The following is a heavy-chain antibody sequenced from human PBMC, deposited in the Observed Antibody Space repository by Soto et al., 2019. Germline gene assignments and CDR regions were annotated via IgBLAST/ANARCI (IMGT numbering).Heavy chain of an antibody. Sequence: QLHLVQSGAVVKKPGPSVTVSCSASGYPVTAYYMHWVRQAPGRGLEWMGGINPATGAAKYTQTFQGRVTMTRDTSTSTVFMELSGLTSEDTAVFYCARGGGVGVAGSAAFDMWGQGTLVTVSS. CDR3: ARGGGVGVAGSAAFDM. V-gene: IGHV1-2*02. D-gene: IGHD3-3*01. CDR2: INPATGAA. J-gene: IGHJ3*02. CDR1: GYPVTAYY.